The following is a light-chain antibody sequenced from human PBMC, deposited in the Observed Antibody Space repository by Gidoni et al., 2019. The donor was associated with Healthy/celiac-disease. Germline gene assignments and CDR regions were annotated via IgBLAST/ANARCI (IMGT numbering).Light chain of an antibody. CDR1: QSISSW. CDR2: KAS. V-gene: IGKV1-5*03. CDR3: QQYNSYSLT. J-gene: IGKJ4*01. Sequence: IQMTQSPSTLSASVGDRVTITCRASQSISSWLAWYQQKPGKAPKLLIYKASSLESGVPSRFSGSGSGTEFTLTISSLQPDDFATYYCQQYNSYSLTFGGXTKVEIK.